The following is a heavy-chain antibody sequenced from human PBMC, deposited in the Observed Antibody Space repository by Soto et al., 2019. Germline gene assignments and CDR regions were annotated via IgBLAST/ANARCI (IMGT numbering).Heavy chain of an antibody. CDR2: IWYDGSNK. J-gene: IGHJ3*02. D-gene: IGHD4-17*01. CDR1: GFTFSSYG. Sequence: GGSLRLSCAASGFTFSSYGMHWVRQAPGKGLEWVAVIWYDGSNKYYADSVKGRFTISRDNSKNTLYLQMNSLRAEDTAVYYCARETPLRWLRDDAFDIWGQGTMVTVSS. V-gene: IGHV3-33*01. CDR3: ARETPLRWLRDDAFDI.